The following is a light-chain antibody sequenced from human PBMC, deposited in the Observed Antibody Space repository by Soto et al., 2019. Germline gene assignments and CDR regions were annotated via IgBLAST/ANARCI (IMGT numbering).Light chain of an antibody. Sequence: QSALTQPASVSGSPGQSITISCTGTSSDVGGYNYVSWYQQYPGKAPKLMIYDVINRPSGVSNRFSGSKSGNTASLTISGLQAEDEADYYCSSYTISNTLVFGSGTKVTVL. CDR2: DVI. CDR1: SSDVGGYNY. CDR3: SSYTISNTLV. V-gene: IGLV2-14*01. J-gene: IGLJ1*01.